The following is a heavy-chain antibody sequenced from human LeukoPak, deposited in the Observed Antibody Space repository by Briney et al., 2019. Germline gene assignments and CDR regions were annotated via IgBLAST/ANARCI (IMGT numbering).Heavy chain of an antibody. CDR3: AGQRYCSSTSCYSYYYDSSGYYFGNAFDI. Sequence: SETLSLTCTVSGGSISSYYWSWIRQPPGKGLEWIGRIYTSGSTNYNPSLKSRVTISVDTSKNQFSLKLSSVTAADTAVYYCAGQRYCSSTSCYSYYYDSSGYYFGNAFDIWGQGTMVTVSS. CDR2: IYTSGST. J-gene: IGHJ3*02. V-gene: IGHV4-4*08. D-gene: IGHD3-22*01. CDR1: GGSISSYY.